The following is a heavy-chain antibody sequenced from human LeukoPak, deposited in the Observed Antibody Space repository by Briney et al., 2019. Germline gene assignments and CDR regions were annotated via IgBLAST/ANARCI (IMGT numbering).Heavy chain of an antibody. J-gene: IGHJ4*02. V-gene: IGHV4-59*01. Sequence: SETLSLTCTVSGVSITNYYWSWIRQPPGKGLEYIGFIYHSGSTNYNPSLKSRVTMSVDKSKNQCSLRLSSVTAADTAIYFCARSTQASSTSFDYWGQGTLVTVSS. CDR2: IYHSGST. CDR1: GVSITNYY. CDR3: ARSTQASSTSFDY. D-gene: IGHD6-6*01.